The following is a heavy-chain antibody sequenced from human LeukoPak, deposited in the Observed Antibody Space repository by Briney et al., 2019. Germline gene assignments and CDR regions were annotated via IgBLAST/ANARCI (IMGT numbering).Heavy chain of an antibody. V-gene: IGHV3-30-3*01. J-gene: IGHJ6*02. CDR2: ISYDGSNK. CDR3: ARDILTGYYGWRHGMDV. CDR1: GFTFSSYA. D-gene: IGHD3-9*01. Sequence: GRSLRLSCAASGFTFSSYAMHWVRQAPGKGLEWVAVISYDGSNKYYADSVKGRFTISRDNAKNSLYLQMNSLRAEDTAVYYCARDILTGYYGWRHGMDVWGQGTTVTVSS.